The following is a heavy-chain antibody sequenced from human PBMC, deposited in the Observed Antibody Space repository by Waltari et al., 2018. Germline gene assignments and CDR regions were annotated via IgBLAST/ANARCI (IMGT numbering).Heavy chain of an antibody. Sequence: QVQLQESGPGLVKPSETLSLTCTVSGYSISSGYYWGWIRQPPGKGLEWIGSIYHSGSTYYNPSLKGRVTISVDTSKNQFSLKLSSVTAADTAVYYCAREVYSYGSGVGEFDYWGQGTLVTVSS. CDR3: AREVYSYGSGVGEFDY. V-gene: IGHV4-38-2*02. J-gene: IGHJ4*02. CDR1: GYSISSGYY. CDR2: IYHSGST. D-gene: IGHD5-18*01.